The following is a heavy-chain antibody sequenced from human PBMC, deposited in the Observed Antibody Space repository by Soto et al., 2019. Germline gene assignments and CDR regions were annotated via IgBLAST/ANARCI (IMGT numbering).Heavy chain of an antibody. Sequence: EASVKVSCKASGYTFTSYAMHWVRQAPGQRLEWMGWINAGNGNTKYSQKFQGRVTITRDTSASTAYMELSSLRSEDTAVYYCARDSVVVVAAAFDYWGQGTLVTVSS. D-gene: IGHD2-15*01. CDR2: INAGNGNT. CDR3: ARDSVVVVAAAFDY. CDR1: GYTFTSYA. J-gene: IGHJ4*02. V-gene: IGHV1-3*01.